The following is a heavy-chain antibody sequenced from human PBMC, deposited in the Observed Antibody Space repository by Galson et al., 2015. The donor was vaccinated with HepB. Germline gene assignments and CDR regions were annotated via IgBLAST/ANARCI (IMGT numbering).Heavy chain of an antibody. CDR1: GFTFDNYA. D-gene: IGHD3-3*01. V-gene: IGHV3-9*01. CDR2: ISWNSGSI. J-gene: IGHJ4*02. CDR3: VKDIDKGVGPFDH. Sequence: SLRLSCAASGFTFDNYAMHWVRQAPGKGLEWVSGISWNSGSIDYADSVQGRFTISRDNAKNSLYLQMISLRAEDTALYYCVKDIDKGVGPFDHWGQGTLVTVSS.